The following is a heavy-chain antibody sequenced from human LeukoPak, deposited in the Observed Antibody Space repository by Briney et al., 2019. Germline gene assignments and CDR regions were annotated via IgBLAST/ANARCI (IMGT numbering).Heavy chain of an antibody. J-gene: IGHJ4*02. D-gene: IGHD1-7*01. Sequence: PGGSLRLSCAASGFTFSSYAMSWVRQAPVKGLEWVSAISGSGGSTYYADSVKGRFTISRDNSKNTLYLQMNSLRAEDTAVYYCAKVPNLKLGLGTPAPRFDYWGQGTLVTVSS. CDR1: GFTFSSYA. CDR3: AKVPNLKLGLGTPAPRFDY. CDR2: ISGSGGST. V-gene: IGHV3-23*01.